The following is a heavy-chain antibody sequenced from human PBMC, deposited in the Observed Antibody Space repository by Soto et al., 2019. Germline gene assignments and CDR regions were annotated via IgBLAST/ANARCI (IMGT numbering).Heavy chain of an antibody. J-gene: IGHJ4*02. Sequence: QVQLVQSGAEVKKPGSSVKVSCKTSGGTFSTYSIVWVRQAPGEGLEWMGGIIPIFGTANYAQKFQDRVTITGEQIHNTGFMELSHLKTEDTAKYYCASSSGNNYGVGTNYYFDYWGQGTLVTVSS. D-gene: IGHD1-26*01. V-gene: IGHV1-69*06. CDR2: IIPIFGTA. CDR1: GGTFSTYS. CDR3: ASSSGNNYGVGTNYYFDY.